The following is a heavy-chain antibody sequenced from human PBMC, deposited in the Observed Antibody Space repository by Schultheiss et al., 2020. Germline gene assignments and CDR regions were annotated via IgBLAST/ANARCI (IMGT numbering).Heavy chain of an antibody. Sequence: SETLSLTCTVSGGSISSGGYYWSWIRQHPGKGLEWIGEINHSGSTNYNPSLKSRVTISVDTSKNQFSLKLSSVTAADTAVYYCARAGPPYYDFWSGYYTGNWFDPWGQGTLVNGYS. CDR1: GGSISSGGYY. CDR2: INHSGST. J-gene: IGHJ5*02. D-gene: IGHD3-3*01. CDR3: ARAGPPYYDFWSGYYTGNWFDP. V-gene: IGHV4-31*03.